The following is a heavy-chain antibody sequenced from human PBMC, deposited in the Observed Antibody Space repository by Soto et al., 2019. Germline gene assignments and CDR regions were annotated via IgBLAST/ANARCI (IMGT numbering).Heavy chain of an antibody. CDR1: GYSFNNYW. V-gene: IGHV5-51*01. CDR2: IYPGDSDT. CDR3: AIGGDWYFFDI. Sequence: PGESLKIYCKGSGYSFNNYWIGWVRQMPGKGLEWMGVIYPGDSDTRYSPSFQGQVTISADKSISTAYLQWSSLRASDTAMYYCAIGGDWYFFDIWAQGTMVTVSS. D-gene: IGHD2-21*02. J-gene: IGHJ3*02.